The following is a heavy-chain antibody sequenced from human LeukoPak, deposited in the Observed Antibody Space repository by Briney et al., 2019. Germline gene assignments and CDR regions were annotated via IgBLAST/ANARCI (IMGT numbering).Heavy chain of an antibody. CDR3: ARGVDTEASCNY. V-gene: IGHV1-69*05. D-gene: IGHD5-18*01. Sequence: ASVKVSCKASGGTFSSYAISWVRQAPGQGLEWMGRIIPIFGTANYAQKFQGRVTITTDESTSTAYMELSSLRSEDTAVYYCARGVDTEASCNYWGQETLVTVSS. J-gene: IGHJ4*02. CDR2: IIPIFGTA. CDR1: GGTFSSYA.